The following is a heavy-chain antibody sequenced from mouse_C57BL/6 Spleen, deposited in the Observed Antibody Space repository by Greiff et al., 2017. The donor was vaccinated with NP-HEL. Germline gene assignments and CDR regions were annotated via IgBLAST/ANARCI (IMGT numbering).Heavy chain of an antibody. D-gene: IGHD2-5*01. CDR2: IYPRSGNT. CDR1: GYTFTSYG. J-gene: IGHJ4*01. CDR3: ASERTAKSDYSNGYYAMDY. V-gene: IGHV1-81*01. Sequence: QVQLQQSGAELARPGASVKLSCKASGYTFTSYGIRWVKQRPGQGLEWIGEIYPRSGNTYYNEKFKGKATLTADKSSSTAYMELRSLTSEDSAVYFCASERTAKSDYSNGYYAMDYWGQGTSVTVSS.